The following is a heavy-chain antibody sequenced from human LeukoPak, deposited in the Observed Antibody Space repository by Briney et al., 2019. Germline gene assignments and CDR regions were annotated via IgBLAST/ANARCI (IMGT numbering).Heavy chain of an antibody. CDR3: ARGIDIVVVPAANEDAFDI. CDR2: ISAYNGNT. V-gene: IGHV1-18*01. Sequence: GASVKVSCKASGYTFTSYGISWVRQAPGQGLEWMGWISAYNGNTNYAQKLQGRVTMTTDTSTSTAYMELRSLRSDDTAVYYCARGIDIVVVPAANEDAFDIWGQGTMVTVSS. D-gene: IGHD2-2*01. CDR1: GYTFTSYG. J-gene: IGHJ3*02.